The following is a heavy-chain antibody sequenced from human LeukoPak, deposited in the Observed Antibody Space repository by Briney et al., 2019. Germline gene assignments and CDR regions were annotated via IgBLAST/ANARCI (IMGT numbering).Heavy chain of an antibody. CDR2: IIPIFGTA. CDR1: GYTFTSYG. V-gene: IGHV1-69*01. J-gene: IGHJ6*02. CDR3: ARGLAYGANSAIYYYYGMDV. Sequence: KASCKASGYTFTSYGISWVRQAPGQGLEWMGGIIPIFGTANYAQKFQGRVTITADESTSTAYMELSSLRSEDTAVYYCARGLAYGANSAIYYYYGMDVWGQGTTVTVSS. D-gene: IGHD4-23*01.